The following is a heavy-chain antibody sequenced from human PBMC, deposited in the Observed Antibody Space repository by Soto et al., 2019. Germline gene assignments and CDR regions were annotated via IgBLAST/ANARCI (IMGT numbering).Heavy chain of an antibody. V-gene: IGHV1-69*02. CDR1: GYTFSSYT. D-gene: IGHD2-21*02. CDR3: ASSTAYCGGDCWNYYGMDV. CDR2: IIPILGIA. Sequence: SVKVSCKASGYTFSSYTISWVRQAPGQGLEWMGRIIPILGIANYAQKFQGRVTITADKSTSTAYMELSSLRSEDTAVYYCASSTAYCGGDCWNYYGMDVWGQGTTVTVSS. J-gene: IGHJ6*02.